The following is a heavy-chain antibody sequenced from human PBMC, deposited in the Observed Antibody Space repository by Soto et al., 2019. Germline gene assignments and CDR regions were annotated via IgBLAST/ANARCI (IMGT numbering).Heavy chain of an antibody. CDR1: GFSFNTYA. CDR3: AKGLALMADH. CDR2: ILYDGSKE. D-gene: IGHD2-21*01. Sequence: GGSLRLSCTDSGFSFNTYAMDWVRQAPGKGLEWVARILYDGSKEYYADPVKGRFTISRDNSKNTLYLQMDRLRVEDTAVYFCAKGLALMADHWGQGTPVTVSS. V-gene: IGHV3-30*18. J-gene: IGHJ4*02.